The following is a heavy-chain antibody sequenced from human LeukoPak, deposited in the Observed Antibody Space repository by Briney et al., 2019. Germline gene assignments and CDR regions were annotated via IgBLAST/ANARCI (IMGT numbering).Heavy chain of an antibody. Sequence: PSETLSLPCTVSGASISSHYWSWIRQPPGKGLEWIGYIHNSGSANYNASLKSRVTMSVDTSKNQFSLKLTSVTAADTAVYYCARGGWSLDYWGQGTLVSVSS. D-gene: IGHD6-19*01. CDR1: GASISSHY. CDR2: IHNSGSA. J-gene: IGHJ4*02. CDR3: ARGGWSLDY. V-gene: IGHV4-59*11.